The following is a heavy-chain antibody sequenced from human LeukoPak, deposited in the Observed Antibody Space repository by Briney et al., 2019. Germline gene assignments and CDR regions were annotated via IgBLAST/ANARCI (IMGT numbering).Heavy chain of an antibody. CDR2: IYPGDSDT. CDR1: GYSFTSYW. Sequence: GESLKISCKGSGYSFTSYWIAWVRQMPGKGLEWSGIIYPGDSDTSYSPSFQGEATISVAKSMSTAYRQWRCLKASHNAKFYCARRETGAGSYYFDYWGQGTLVTVAS. CDR3: ARRETGAGSYYFDY. D-gene: IGHD1-1*01. V-gene: IGHV5-51*01. J-gene: IGHJ4*02.